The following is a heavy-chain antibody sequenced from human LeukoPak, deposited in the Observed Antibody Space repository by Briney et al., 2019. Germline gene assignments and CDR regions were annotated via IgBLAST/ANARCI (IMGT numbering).Heavy chain of an antibody. CDR2: VYYSGST. V-gene: IGHV4-59*08. CDR3: ARNRGEVVPSAIMRGYSYYYGMDV. J-gene: IGHJ6*02. Sequence: SETLSLTCTVSGGSISSHYWSWIRQPLGKGLEWIGYVYYSGSTDHNPSLKARVTMSVDTSKHLLSLNLRSVTAADTAVYYCARNRGEVVPSAIMRGYSYYYGMDVWGQGTTVTVSS. CDR1: GGSISSHY. D-gene: IGHD2-2*01.